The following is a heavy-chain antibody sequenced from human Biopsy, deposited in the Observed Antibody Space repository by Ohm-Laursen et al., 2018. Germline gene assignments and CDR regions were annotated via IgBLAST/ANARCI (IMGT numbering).Heavy chain of an antibody. D-gene: IGHD6-13*01. V-gene: IGHV4-59*12. J-gene: IGHJ6*02. CDR3: ARVPLPGIGAAYQGRFLYGMDV. CDR1: GGSIYNFF. Sequence: SETLSLTCTVSGGSIYNFFWSWIRQPPGKGLEWIGYIYYSGSTNYSPSLKRRGTISVDTAKKQFSLSLRSVTAADTAVYYCARVPLPGIGAAYQGRFLYGMDVWGQGTTVSVSS. CDR2: IYYSGST.